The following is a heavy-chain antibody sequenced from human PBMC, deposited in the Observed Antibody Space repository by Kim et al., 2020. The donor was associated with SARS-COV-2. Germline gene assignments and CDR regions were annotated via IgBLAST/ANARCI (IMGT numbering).Heavy chain of an antibody. CDR2: INHSGST. CDR3: ARGVSYNWNYWAGWFDP. D-gene: IGHD1-7*01. CDR1: GGSFSGYY. V-gene: IGHV4-34*01. J-gene: IGHJ5*02. Sequence: SETLSLTCAVYGGSFSGYYWSWIRQPPGKGLEWIGEINHSGSTNYNPSLKSRVTISVDTSKNQFSLKLSSVTAADTAVYYCARGVSYNWNYWAGWFDPWGQGTLVTVSS.